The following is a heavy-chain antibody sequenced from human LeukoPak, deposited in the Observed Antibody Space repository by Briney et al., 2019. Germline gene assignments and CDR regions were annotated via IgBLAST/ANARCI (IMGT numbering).Heavy chain of an antibody. CDR3: ATLTYCSGGSCFPKYFQH. V-gene: IGHV4-59*08. CDR1: GGSISSYY. CDR2: IYYSEST. Sequence: PSETLSLTCTVSGGSISSYYWSWIRQPPGKGLEWIGYIYYSESTNHNPSLKSRVTISVDTSKNQFSLKLSSVTAADTAVYYCATLTYCSGGSCFPKYFQHWGQGTLVAVSS. J-gene: IGHJ1*01. D-gene: IGHD2-15*01.